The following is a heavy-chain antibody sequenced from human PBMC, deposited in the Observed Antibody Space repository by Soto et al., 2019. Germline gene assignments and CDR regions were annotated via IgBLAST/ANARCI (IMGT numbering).Heavy chain of an antibody. Sequence: ASVKVSCKASGYTFTSYAIHWVRQAPGQRLEWMGWINAGNGNTKYSQKFQGRVTITRDTSASTAYMELSSLRSEDTAVYYCARDGEVVVAATRYYYYYYMDVWGKGTTVTVSS. J-gene: IGHJ6*03. V-gene: IGHV1-3*01. CDR2: INAGNGNT. CDR3: ARDGEVVVAATRYYYYYYMDV. CDR1: GYTFTSYA. D-gene: IGHD2-15*01.